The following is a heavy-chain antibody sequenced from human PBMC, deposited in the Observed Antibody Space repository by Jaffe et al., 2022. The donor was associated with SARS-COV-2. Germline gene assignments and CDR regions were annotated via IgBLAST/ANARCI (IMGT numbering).Heavy chain of an antibody. CDR3: ARDRSSTGLSNIFDY. CDR2: ISYDGSNQ. Sequence: QVQLVESGGGVVQPGRSLRLSCAASGFTFNSHAMNWVRQAPGKGLEWVAVISYDGSNQYYSDSVKGRFTFSRDNSKNTLYLQMNSLRAEDTAIYYCARDRSSTGLSNIFDYWGQGTLVTVSS. D-gene: IGHD6-25*01. CDR1: GFTFNSHA. V-gene: IGHV3-30*03. J-gene: IGHJ4*02.